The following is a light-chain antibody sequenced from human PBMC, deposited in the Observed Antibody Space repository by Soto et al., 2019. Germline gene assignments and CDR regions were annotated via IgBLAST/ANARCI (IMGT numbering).Light chain of an antibody. CDR3: SSYTSSSTKV. CDR2: DVG. J-gene: IGLJ1*01. CDR1: SSAVSGHNS. Sequence: QSVLTPPASVSGSPGQSITISCTGTSSAVSGHNSVSWYQHHPGKAASLMLYDVGDRPSGVSYLFSGSKSGNTASLTISGLQAADEADYYCSSYTSSSTKVFGTGTKVTV. V-gene: IGLV2-14*03.